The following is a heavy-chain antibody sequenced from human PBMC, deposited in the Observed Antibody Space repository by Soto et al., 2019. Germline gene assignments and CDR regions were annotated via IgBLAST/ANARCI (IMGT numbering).Heavy chain of an antibody. Sequence: QVQLVESGGGLVRPGGSLRLSCTASGFALIDYMSWIRQAPGRGLECVSYISGSGTAIYTADSVKGRFTVSKDDAKNSLYLQMNSLTAEDTAVYYCARDYGNKGFDYWGHGTLVTVSS. V-gene: IGHV3-11*01. CDR3: ARDYGNKGFDY. CDR2: ISGSGTAI. D-gene: IGHD4-4*01. J-gene: IGHJ4*01. CDR1: GFALIDY.